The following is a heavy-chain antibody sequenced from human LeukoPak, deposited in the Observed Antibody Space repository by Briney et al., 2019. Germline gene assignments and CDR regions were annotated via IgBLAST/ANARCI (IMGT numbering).Heavy chain of an antibody. V-gene: IGHV3-74*01. CDR1: GFTFSSYW. CDR3: ARSWGPVDYYYYGMDV. J-gene: IGHJ6*02. Sequence: GGSLRLSCAASGFTFSSYWMHWVRQAPGKGLVWVSRINSDGSSTSYADSVKGRFTISRDNAKNTLYLQMNSLRAEDTAVYYCARSWGPVDYYYYGMDVWGQGTTVTVSS. D-gene: IGHD3-16*01. CDR2: INSDGSST.